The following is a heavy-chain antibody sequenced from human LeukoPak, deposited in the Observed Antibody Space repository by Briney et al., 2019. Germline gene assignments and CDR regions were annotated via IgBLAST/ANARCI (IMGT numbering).Heavy chain of an antibody. CDR1: GFTFTSSA. D-gene: IGHD5-18*01. J-gene: IGHJ6*02. Sequence: SVKVSCKASGFTFTSSAMQWVRQARGQRLEWIGWIVVGSGDTNYAQKFQERVTITRDMSTSTAYMELSSLRSEDTAVYYCAAERRGYSYGPFYYYYYGMDVWGQGTTVTVSS. V-gene: IGHV1-58*02. CDR2: IVVGSGDT. CDR3: AAERRGYSYGPFYYYYYGMDV.